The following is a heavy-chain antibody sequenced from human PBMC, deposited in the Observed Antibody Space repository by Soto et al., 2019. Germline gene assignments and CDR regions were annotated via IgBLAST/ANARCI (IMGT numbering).Heavy chain of an antibody. J-gene: IGHJ4*02. CDR2: IHYSGST. CDR3: ARGHYDFWSGYLAIIDY. CDR1: GGSISSYY. Sequence: SETLSLTCTVSGGSISSYYWSWIRQPPGKGLEWIGYIHYSGSTKYNPSLKSRVTISADTSKNQFSLKLSSVTAADTAVYYCARGHYDFWSGYLAIIDYRGQGSLVIVSS. V-gene: IGHV4-59*08. D-gene: IGHD3-3*01.